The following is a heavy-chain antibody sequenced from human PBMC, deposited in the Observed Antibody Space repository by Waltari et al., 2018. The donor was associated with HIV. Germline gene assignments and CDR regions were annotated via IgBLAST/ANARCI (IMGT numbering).Heavy chain of an antibody. Sequence: EVQLAESGGGLVQPGGSLRLSCLASGSSFNNYWMHWVRQAPGKGLIWVGQIGPDGANVRYADSVKGRFIISRDNAKNTLYLQMNSLRAEDTAVYYCTRDDPGPTPIDFWGQGTLVTVSP. V-gene: IGHV3-74*01. CDR1: GSSFNNYW. J-gene: IGHJ4*02. D-gene: IGHD2-15*01. CDR2: IGPDGANV. CDR3: TRDDPGPTPIDF.